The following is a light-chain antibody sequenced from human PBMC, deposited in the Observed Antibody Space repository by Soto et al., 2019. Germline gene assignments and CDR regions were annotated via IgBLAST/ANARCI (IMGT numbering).Light chain of an antibody. CDR2: KTS. J-gene: IGKJ2*01. CDR3: HQYYSYPFT. V-gene: IGKV1-5*03. CDR1: QSFSNF. Sequence: EIQMTQSPSTLSASVGARVTITCRASQSFSNFLAWFQQKPGKAPKLLIFKTSSLQSGVPSRFSGSGSGTEFTLTISSLQPGDFATYYCHQYYSYPFTFGQGTKVDIK.